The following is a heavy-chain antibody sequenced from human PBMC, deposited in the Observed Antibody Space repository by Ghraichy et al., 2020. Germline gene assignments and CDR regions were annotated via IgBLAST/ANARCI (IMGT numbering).Heavy chain of an antibody. D-gene: IGHD3-3*01. CDR3: ARDLYQYDFWSGPRANYYYYGMDV. CDR2: IIPILGIA. J-gene: IGHJ6*02. V-gene: IGHV1-69*04. Sequence: SVKVSCKASGGTFSSYAISWVRQAPGQGLEWMGRIIPILGIANYAQKFQGRVTITADKSTSTAYMELSSLRSEDTAVYYCARDLYQYDFWSGPRANYYYYGMDVWGQGTTVTVSS. CDR1: GGTFSSYA.